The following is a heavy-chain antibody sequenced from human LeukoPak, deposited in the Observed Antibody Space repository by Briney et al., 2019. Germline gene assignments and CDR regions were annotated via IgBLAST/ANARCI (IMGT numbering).Heavy chain of an antibody. CDR3: ARDISQFAYDSSGYVDY. D-gene: IGHD3-22*01. CDR1: GGTFSSYT. J-gene: IGHJ4*02. V-gene: IGHV1-69*04. Sequence: SVKVSCKASGGTFSSYTISWVRQAPGQGLEWMGRIIPILGIANYAQKFQGRVTITADKSTSTAYMELSSLRSEDTAVYYCARDISQFAYDSSGYVDYWGQGTLVTVSS. CDR2: IIPILGIA.